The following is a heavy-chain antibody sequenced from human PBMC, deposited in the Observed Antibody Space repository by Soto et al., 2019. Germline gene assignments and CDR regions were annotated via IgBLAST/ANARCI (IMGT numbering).Heavy chain of an antibody. Sequence: PGESLKISCKGSGYTLSTYWIGWVRQMPGKGLEWMGIIFPDDSDTMYSPSFEGQVTISADKSSSTAYLQWSSLKASDTAIYYCLRQTFIVGATGGYFDYWGQGTQVTVSS. J-gene: IGHJ4*02. CDR3: LRQTFIVGATGGYFDY. D-gene: IGHD1-26*01. V-gene: IGHV5-51*01. CDR2: IFPDDSDT. CDR1: GYTLSTYW.